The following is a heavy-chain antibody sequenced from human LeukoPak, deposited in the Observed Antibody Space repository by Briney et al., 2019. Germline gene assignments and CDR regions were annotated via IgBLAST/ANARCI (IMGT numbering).Heavy chain of an antibody. J-gene: IGHJ3*02. CDR1: GLTFDDYV. CDR2: INWNGGRT. D-gene: IGHD1-26*01. V-gene: IGHV3-20*04. CDR3: ARTIVGVTSRYTDACDM. Sequence: SGESLRLSCAASGLTFDDYVMSSVHQAPGKGLEWVAGINWNGGRTGYAASVKGRFNIYSDNAKNSLYLQINSLRDDDVVVYYCARTIVGVTSRYTDACDMGGRDTTV.